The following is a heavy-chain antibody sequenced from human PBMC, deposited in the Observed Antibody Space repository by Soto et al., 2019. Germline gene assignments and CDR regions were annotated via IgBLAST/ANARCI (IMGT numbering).Heavy chain of an antibody. CDR2: IYYSGST. J-gene: IGHJ3*02. Sequence: PSETLALTCTVYGGSISSGGYYWSWIRQHPGKGLEWIGYIYYSGSTYYNPSPKSRVTISVDTSKSQFSLKLSSVTAADTAVYYCASLTYYDILTGYYAFDIWGQGTMVTVSS. CDR3: ASLTYYDILTGYYAFDI. CDR1: GGSISSGGYY. D-gene: IGHD3-9*01. V-gene: IGHV4-31*03.